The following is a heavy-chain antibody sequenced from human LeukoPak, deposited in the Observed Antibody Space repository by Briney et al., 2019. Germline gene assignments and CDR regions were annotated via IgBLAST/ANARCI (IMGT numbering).Heavy chain of an antibody. V-gene: IGHV3-23*01. D-gene: IGHD2-8*02. Sequence: PGGSLRLSCAASGFTFSSYAMSWVRQAPGKGLEWVSAISGSGGSTYYADSVKGRFTISRDNSKSTLYLRMNSLRAEDTAIYFCAKCTGKVDPMDYWGQGTLVTVSS. J-gene: IGHJ4*02. CDR3: AKCTGKVDPMDY. CDR2: ISGSGGST. CDR1: GFTFSSYA.